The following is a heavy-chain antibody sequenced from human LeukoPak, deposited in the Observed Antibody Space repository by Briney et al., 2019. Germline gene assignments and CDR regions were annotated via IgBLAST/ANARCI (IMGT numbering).Heavy chain of an antibody. CDR2: INPSGGST. D-gene: IGHD3-3*01. CDR3: ARSGRPYDFWSGRYYMDV. Sequence: ASVKVSCKASGYTFTSYYMHWVRQAPGQGLEWMGIINPSGGSTSYAQKFQGRVTMTRDTSTSTAYMELRSLRSDDTAVYYCARSGRPYDFWSGRYYMDVWGKGTTVTVSS. V-gene: IGHV1-46*01. J-gene: IGHJ6*03. CDR1: GYTFTSYY.